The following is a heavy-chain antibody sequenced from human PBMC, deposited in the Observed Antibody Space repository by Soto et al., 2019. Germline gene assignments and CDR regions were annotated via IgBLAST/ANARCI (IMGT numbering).Heavy chain of an antibody. CDR3: ARDNDWDDAFDI. V-gene: IGHV3-21*01. J-gene: IGHJ3*02. Sequence: PGGSLRLSCAASGFTFSSYSMNWVRQAPGRGLEWVSSISSSSSYIYYADSVKGRFTTSRDNAKNSLYLQMNSLRAEDMAVYYCARDNDWDDAFDIWGQGTMVTVSS. CDR1: GFTFSSYS. D-gene: IGHD3-9*01. CDR2: ISSSSSYI.